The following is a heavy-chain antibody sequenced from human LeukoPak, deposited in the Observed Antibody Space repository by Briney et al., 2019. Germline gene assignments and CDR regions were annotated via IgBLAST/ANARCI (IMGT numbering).Heavy chain of an antibody. V-gene: IGHV3-7*01. J-gene: IGHJ4*02. CDR1: GFTFSSYW. CDR2: IKQDGSEK. CDR3: ARDIDPRYSSSWYDY. D-gene: IGHD6-13*01. Sequence: GGSLRLSXAASGFTFSSYWMSWVRQAPGKGLEWVANIKQDGSEKYYVDSVKGRFTISRDNAKNSLYLQMNSLRAEDTAVYYCARDIDPRYSSSWYDYWGQGTLSPSPQ.